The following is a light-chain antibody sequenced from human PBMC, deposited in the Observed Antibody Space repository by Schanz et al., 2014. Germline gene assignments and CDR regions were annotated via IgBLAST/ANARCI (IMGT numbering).Light chain of an antibody. CDR3: ATWDDSLNGGV. V-gene: IGLV1-44*01. J-gene: IGLJ3*02. CDR1: WSNIARNT. CDR2: KSN. Sequence: QSVLTQPPSASGTPGQRVTISCSGSWSNIARNTVNWYQQLPGTAPKLLIYKSNQRPSGVPDRFSGSKSGTSASLAISGLQSEDEADYYCATWDDSLNGGVFGGGTKLTVL.